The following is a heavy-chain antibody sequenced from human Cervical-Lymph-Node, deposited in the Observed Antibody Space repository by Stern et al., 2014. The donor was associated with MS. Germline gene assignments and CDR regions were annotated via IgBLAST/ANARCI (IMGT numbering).Heavy chain of an antibody. CDR2: IIPVFGTS. D-gene: IGHD2-21*02. J-gene: IGHJ3*02. Sequence: QVQLVQSGAEVKKPGSSVKVSCKASGDTFSSYTFSWVRQAPGQGLEWMGVIIPVFGTSKDARKFQGRVSITADEDTNTVYMELSSLTFDDTAVYYCARERRRADNIMVVTPDAFDIWGQGTMVIVSS. CDR3: ARERRRADNIMVVTPDAFDI. V-gene: IGHV1-69*01. CDR1: GDTFSSYT.